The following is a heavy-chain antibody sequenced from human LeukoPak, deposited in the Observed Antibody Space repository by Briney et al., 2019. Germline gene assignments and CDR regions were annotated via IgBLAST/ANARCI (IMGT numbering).Heavy chain of an antibody. CDR3: ARERADTGDY. V-gene: IGHV4-59*12. CDR1: GGSISSYY. CDR2: IYYSGST. D-gene: IGHD5-18*01. Sequence: PSETLSLTCTVSGGSISSYYWSWIRQPPGKGLEWIGYIYYSGSTNYNPSLESRVTMSVDTSKNQFSLKLSSVTAADTAVYYCARERADTGDYWGQGTLVTVSS. J-gene: IGHJ4*02.